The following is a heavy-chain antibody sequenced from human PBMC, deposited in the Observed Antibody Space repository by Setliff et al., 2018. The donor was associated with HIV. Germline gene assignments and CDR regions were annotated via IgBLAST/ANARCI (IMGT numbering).Heavy chain of an antibody. D-gene: IGHD6-6*01. J-gene: IGHJ6*03. CDR2: IYTSGST. V-gene: IGHV4-61*09. CDR1: GDSVSNGRYY. CDR3: ARPYSSSSYYYYHMDV. Sequence: SETLSLTCTVSGDSVSNGRYYWSWIRQPAGKGLEWIGYIYTSGSTDYNPSLKSRVTISVDTSKNQFSLKMSSVTAADTAVYYCARPYSSSSYYYYHMDVWGKGTAVTVSS.